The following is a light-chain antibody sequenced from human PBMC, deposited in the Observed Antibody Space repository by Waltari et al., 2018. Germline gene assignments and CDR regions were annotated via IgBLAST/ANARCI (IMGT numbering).Light chain of an antibody. CDR3: QQRSNWPLT. CDR1: QSITNNY. V-gene: IGKV3D-20*02. CDR2: DAS. Sequence: EIVLTQSPGTLSLSPGEGATLSCRASQSITNNYLAWYQQKHGQAPRLLIDDASRRATGIPDRFSGSGSGTDFTLTISRLEPEDFAVYYCQQRSNWPLTFGGGTKVEIK. J-gene: IGKJ4*01.